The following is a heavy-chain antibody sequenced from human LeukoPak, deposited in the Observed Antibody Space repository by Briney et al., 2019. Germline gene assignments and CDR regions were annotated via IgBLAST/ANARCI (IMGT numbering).Heavy chain of an antibody. J-gene: IGHJ4*02. CDR2: IHYSGNT. D-gene: IGHD5-18*01. Sequence: SETLSLTCTVSGGSISSYYWSWIRQPPGKGLEWIGYIHYSGNTNYNPSLKSRVTISVDTTKNQFSLNLSSVTAADTAVYYCARGRGHSYGQYYFNYWGQGTLVTVSS. CDR1: GGSISSYY. V-gene: IGHV4-59*01. CDR3: ARGRGHSYGQYYFNY.